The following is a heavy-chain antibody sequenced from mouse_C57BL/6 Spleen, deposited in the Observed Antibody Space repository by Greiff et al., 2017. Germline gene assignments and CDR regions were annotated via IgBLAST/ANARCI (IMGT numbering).Heavy chain of an antibody. J-gene: IGHJ2*01. Sequence: QVQLQQPGAELVRPGSSVKLSCKASGYTFTSYWMHWVKQRPIQGLEWIGNINPSDSETHYTQKFKDKATLTVDKSSSTAYMQLSSLTSEDSAVYYCARSLASRGYYCDYWGQGTTLTVSS. CDR2: INPSDSET. CDR3: ARSLASRGYYCDY. CDR1: GYTFTSYW. V-gene: IGHV1-52*01.